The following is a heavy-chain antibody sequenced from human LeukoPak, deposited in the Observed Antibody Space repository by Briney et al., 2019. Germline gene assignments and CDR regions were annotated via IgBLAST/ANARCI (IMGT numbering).Heavy chain of an antibody. CDR1: GFTFSSYW. D-gene: IGHD3-22*01. V-gene: IGHV3-7*02. CDR3: AKSTLRTIYDSSGYADY. CDR2: IKQDGSDK. Sequence: GGSLRLSCAASGFTFSSYWMSWIRQAPGKGLEWVANIKQDGSDKYYVDSVKGRFTISRDNAKNSVYLQMSSLRAEDTAVYYCAKSTLRTIYDSSGYADYWGQGTLVTVSS. J-gene: IGHJ4*02.